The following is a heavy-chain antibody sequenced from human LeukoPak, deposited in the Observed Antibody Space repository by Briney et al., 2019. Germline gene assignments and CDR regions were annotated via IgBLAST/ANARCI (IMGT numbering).Heavy chain of an antibody. CDR3: ANAGFRREVMVYAKYDIDV. Sequence: GGSLRLSCAASGFTFITYAMSWVRQAPGKGLEWVSAISGSGDNTYADSVKGRFTISRDNSKNTLYLQMNSLRPEDTAVYYCANAGFRREVMVYAKYDIDVWGKGTTVTVSS. D-gene: IGHD2-8*01. CDR2: ISGSGDNT. CDR1: GFTFITYA. J-gene: IGHJ6*03. V-gene: IGHV3-23*01.